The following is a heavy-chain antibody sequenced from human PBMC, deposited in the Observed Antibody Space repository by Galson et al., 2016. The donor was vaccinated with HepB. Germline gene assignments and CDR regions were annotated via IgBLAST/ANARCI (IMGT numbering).Heavy chain of an antibody. V-gene: IGHV3-30*18. Sequence: SLRLSCAASGFSFSSFAMHWVRQAPGKGLEWVAVISYTGTDQFYADSMKGRFTISRDNSKNTLYLQVNSLRPEDTAVYYCAKASTVTTDYFDSWGQGTLVTVSS. CDR3: AKASTVTTDYFDS. CDR2: ISYTGTDQ. J-gene: IGHJ4*02. CDR1: GFSFSSFA. D-gene: IGHD4-17*01.